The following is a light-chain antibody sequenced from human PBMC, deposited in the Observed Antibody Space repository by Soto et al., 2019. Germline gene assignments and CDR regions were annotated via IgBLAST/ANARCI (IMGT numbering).Light chain of an antibody. Sequence: DIQMTQSPSTLSASEGDRVTITCRASQSISGWLAWYQQKPGKAPKLLIYKASSLEIGVPSRFSGSGSGTEFTLTISSLQPDDSATYYCQRYNSYPFTFGPGTKVDIK. CDR2: KAS. J-gene: IGKJ3*01. CDR3: QRYNSYPFT. CDR1: QSISGW. V-gene: IGKV1-5*03.